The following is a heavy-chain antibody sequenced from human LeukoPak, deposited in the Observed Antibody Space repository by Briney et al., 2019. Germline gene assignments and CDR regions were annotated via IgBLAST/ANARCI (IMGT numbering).Heavy chain of an antibody. CDR1: GYTFTSYI. CDR2: INAYNGNT. CDR3: ARDRHIAAAVYYYYMDV. D-gene: IGHD6-13*01. J-gene: IGHJ6*03. Sequence: ASVKVSCXASGYTFTSYIISWVRQAPRQGLEWMEWINAYNGNTDYAQRVQGRVTMTTDTSTSTAYMELRSLRSDDTAVYYCARDRHIAAAVYYYYMDVWGKGTPVTVSS. V-gene: IGHV1-18*01.